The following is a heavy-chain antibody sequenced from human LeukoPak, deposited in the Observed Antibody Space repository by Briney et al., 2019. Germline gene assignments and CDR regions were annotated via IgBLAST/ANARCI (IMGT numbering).Heavy chain of an antibody. CDR1: GGIFSSYS. CDR3: ARIRDTALVTSDD. CDR2: IIPILGIT. D-gene: IGHD5-18*01. Sequence: ASVKVSCKASGGIFSSYSINWVRQAPGQGLEWMGRIIPILGITNYAQKFQGRVTITADKSTSTAYMELSSLRYEDPAVYYCARIRDTALVTSDDWGQGTLVSVSS. V-gene: IGHV1-69*02. J-gene: IGHJ4*02.